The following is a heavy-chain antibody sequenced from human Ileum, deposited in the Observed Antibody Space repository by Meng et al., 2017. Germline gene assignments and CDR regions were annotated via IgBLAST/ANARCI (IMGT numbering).Heavy chain of an antibody. D-gene: IGHD2-15*01. V-gene: IGHV4-30-4*01. CDR2: IYYSGST. CDR1: GGSISIGDYY. J-gene: IGHJ4*02. Sequence: QVQLQDSGPGLLKPSQTLSLTGTVSGGSISIGDYYWSWVRQPPGKGLEWIGYIYYSGSTYYNPSLKSRAIMSVDTSKNHFSLKLSSVTAADTAVYYCARDRGGSYYFDYWGQGTLVTVSS. CDR3: ARDRGGSYYFDY.